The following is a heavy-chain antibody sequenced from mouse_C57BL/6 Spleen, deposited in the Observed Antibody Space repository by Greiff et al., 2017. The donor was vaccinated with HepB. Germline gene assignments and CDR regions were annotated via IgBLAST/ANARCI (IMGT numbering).Heavy chain of an antibody. CDR3: ARGGYYYGSSYAY. J-gene: IGHJ3*01. CDR2: IHPNSGST. D-gene: IGHD1-1*01. Sequence: QVQLKQPGAELVKPGASVKLSCKASGYTFTSYWMHWVKQRPGQGLEWIGMIHPNSGSTNYNEKFKSKATLTVDKSSSTAYMQLSSLTSEDSAVYYCARGGYYYGSSYAYWGQGTLVTVSA. CDR1: GYTFTSYW. V-gene: IGHV1-64*01.